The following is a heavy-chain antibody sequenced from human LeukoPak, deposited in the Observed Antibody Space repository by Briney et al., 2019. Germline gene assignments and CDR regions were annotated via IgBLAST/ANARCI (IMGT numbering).Heavy chain of an antibody. CDR3: ARVTDFYDSSGYRLREGAFVM. CDR2: IIPIFGTA. Sequence: SVKVSCKASGGTFSSYAISWVRQAPGQGREWMGGIIPIFGTANYAQKFQGRVTITTDESTSTAYMELSSLRSEDTAVYYCARVTDFYDSSGYRLREGAFVMWGQGTMVTVSS. D-gene: IGHD3-22*01. V-gene: IGHV1-69*05. CDR1: GGTFSSYA. J-gene: IGHJ3*02.